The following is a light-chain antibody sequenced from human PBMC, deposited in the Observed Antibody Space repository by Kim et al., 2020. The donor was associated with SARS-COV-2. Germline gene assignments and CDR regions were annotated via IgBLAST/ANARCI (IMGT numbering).Light chain of an antibody. J-gene: IGLJ2*01. CDR3: QAWDSSTAVV. CDR2: QDS. V-gene: IGLV3-1*01. CDR1: KLGDKY. Sequence: VAPGQTASITCAGDKLGDKYVCWYQQKPGQAPVQVIYQDSKRPSGIPERFSGSNSGNTATLTISGTQARDEADYYCQAWDSSTAVVFGGGTQLTVL.